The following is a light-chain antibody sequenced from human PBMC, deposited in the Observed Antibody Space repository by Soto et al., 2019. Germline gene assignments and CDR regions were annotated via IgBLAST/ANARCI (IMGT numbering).Light chain of an antibody. J-gene: IGKJ1*01. Sequence: EIVLTQSPATLSLSPGERATISCRASQSVTSYLAWYQQQPGQAPRLLIYDASTWATGIPARFSGSGSGTDFTLTITSLEPEDFAVYYCQQRSNWPPTFGQGTKVDIK. V-gene: IGKV3-11*01. CDR2: DAS. CDR3: QQRSNWPPT. CDR1: QSVTSY.